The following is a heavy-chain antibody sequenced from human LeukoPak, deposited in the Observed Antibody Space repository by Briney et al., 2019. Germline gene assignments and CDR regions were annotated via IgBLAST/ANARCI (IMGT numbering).Heavy chain of an antibody. CDR2: ISSRSSYI. CDR1: GFTFSSYS. J-gene: IGHJ3*02. Sequence: PGGSLSLYCAASGFTFSSYSMNWVRQAPGKGLEWVSSISSRSSYIYYADSVKGRFTISRDNATNSLYLRMKSLRAEDAAVYYCARGGAKVTTPNAFDIWGQGTMVTVSS. CDR3: ARGGAKVTTPNAFDI. V-gene: IGHV3-21*01. D-gene: IGHD4-17*01.